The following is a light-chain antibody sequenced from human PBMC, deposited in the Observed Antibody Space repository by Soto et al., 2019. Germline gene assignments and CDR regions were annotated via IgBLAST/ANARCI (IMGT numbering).Light chain of an antibody. CDR2: DAS. Sequence: EIVLTQSPATLSLSPGERATLSCRASQSVSTALAWYQQKPGQAPRLLIYDASIRATGIPARFSGSGSGTDFTLTISSRQPHYFVVYYCHQRSAWLIFGGGTKVEIK. CDR3: HQRSAWLI. V-gene: IGKV3-11*01. J-gene: IGKJ4*01. CDR1: QSVSTA.